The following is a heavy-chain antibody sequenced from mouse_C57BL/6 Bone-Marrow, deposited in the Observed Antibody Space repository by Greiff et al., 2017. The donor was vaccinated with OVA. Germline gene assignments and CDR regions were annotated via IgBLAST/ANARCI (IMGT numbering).Heavy chain of an antibody. CDR1: GYTFTSYW. Sequence: VQLQQPGAELVKPGASVKLSCKASGYTFTSYWMQWVKQRPGQGLEWIGEIDPSDSYTNYNQKFKGKATLTVDTSSSTAYMQLSSLTSEDPAVYYCALLLRSSWFAYWGQGTLVTVSA. J-gene: IGHJ3*01. CDR2: IDPSDSYT. D-gene: IGHD1-1*01. CDR3: ALLLRSSWFAY. V-gene: IGHV1-50*01.